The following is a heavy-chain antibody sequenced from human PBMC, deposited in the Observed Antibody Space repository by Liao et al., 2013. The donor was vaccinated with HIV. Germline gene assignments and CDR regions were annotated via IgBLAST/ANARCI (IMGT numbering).Heavy chain of an antibody. CDR3: ARGRDVFDI. Sequence: QVQLQESGPGLVKPSETLSLTCTVSGGSISSYYWSWIRQPAGKGLEWIGRIYSSGTTSYNPSLKSRVIFLPDTSKNQFSLRLSSVTAADTAIYFCARGRDVFDIWGQGTMVTVSS. J-gene: IGHJ3*02. CDR2: IYSSGTT. V-gene: IGHV4-4*07. CDR1: GGSISSYY.